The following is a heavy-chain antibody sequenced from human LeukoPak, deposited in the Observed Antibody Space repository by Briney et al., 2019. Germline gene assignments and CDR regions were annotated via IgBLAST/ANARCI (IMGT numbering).Heavy chain of an antibody. D-gene: IGHD6-13*01. Sequence: GASVKVSCKASGYTFTSYYMHWVRQAPGQGLEWMGIINPSGGSTSYAQKFQGRVTMTRDMSTSTVYMELSSLRPEDTAVYYCARDREQPLVPGHSAFDIWGQGTMVTVSS. J-gene: IGHJ3*02. CDR3: ARDREQPLVPGHSAFDI. CDR2: INPSGGST. V-gene: IGHV1-46*01. CDR1: GYTFTSYY.